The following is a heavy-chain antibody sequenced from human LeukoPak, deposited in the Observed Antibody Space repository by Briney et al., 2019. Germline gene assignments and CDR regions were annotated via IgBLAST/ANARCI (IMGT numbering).Heavy chain of an antibody. Sequence: SETLSLTCTVSGGSISNYYWTWIRQTPGKGLEWIGYISYSGSTNYNPSLKSRVTISSDPSKNQISLRLSSVTAADTAVCYCARDPSRDWAPYAVDVWGLGTTVIVSS. CDR2: ISYSGST. V-gene: IGHV4-59*12. CDR1: GGSISNYY. J-gene: IGHJ6*02. CDR3: ARDPSRDWAPYAVDV. D-gene: IGHD3-9*01.